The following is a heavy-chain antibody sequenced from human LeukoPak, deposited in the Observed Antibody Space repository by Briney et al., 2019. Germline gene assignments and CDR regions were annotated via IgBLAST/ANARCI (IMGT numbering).Heavy chain of an antibody. J-gene: IGHJ5*02. Sequence: SETLSLTCTVSGYSISSGYYWGWIRQPPGKGLEWIGSIYHSGSTYYNPSLKSRVTISVDTSKNQFSLKLSSVTAADTAVYYCARPQSGLGWFDPWGQGILVTVSS. CDR2: IYHSGST. V-gene: IGHV4-38-2*02. CDR1: GYSISSGYY. CDR3: ARPQSGLGWFDP.